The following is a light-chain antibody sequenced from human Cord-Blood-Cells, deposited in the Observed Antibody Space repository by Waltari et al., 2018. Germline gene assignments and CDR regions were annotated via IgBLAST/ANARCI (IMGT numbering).Light chain of an antibody. V-gene: IGKV3-15*01. Sequence: EIVMTQSPATLSVSPGERATLSCRASQSVSSNLAWYQQKPGPAPRLLIYGASTSATGIPARFSGIGSGTEFTLTICSLQSEDFAVDYCQQYNNWLTFGGGTKVEIK. CDR3: QQYNNWLT. J-gene: IGKJ4*01. CDR2: GAS. CDR1: QSVSSN.